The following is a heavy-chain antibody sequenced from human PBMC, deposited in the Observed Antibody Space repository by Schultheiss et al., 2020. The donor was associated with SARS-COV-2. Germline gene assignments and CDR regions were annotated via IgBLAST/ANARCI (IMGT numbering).Heavy chain of an antibody. D-gene: IGHD3-10*02. CDR3: GRGLRRLVFSGWAFDY. Sequence: SETLSLTCAVYGGSFSGYYWSWIRQTPGKGLEWIGEINHSGSTNYNPSLKSRVTISVDTSKNQFSLKLSSVTAADTAVYYCGRGLRRLVFSGWAFDYWGQGTLVTVSS. CDR2: INHSGST. V-gene: IGHV4-34*01. J-gene: IGHJ4*02. CDR1: GGSFSGYY.